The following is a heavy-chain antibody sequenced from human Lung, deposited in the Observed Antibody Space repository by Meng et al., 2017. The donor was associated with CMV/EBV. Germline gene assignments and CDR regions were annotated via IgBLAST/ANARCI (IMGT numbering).Heavy chain of an antibody. Sequence: ASXXVSXKASGYTFSGFFMHWVRQAPGQGLEWMGWINPSNGGTKYVQKFQGRVTMTRDTSINTAYMELSRLTSDGTAVYYCARVRWQQLAYDAFDIWGQGXMVTVSS. J-gene: IGHJ3*02. CDR3: ARVRWQQLAYDAFDI. V-gene: IGHV1-2*02. CDR1: GYTFSGFF. CDR2: INPSNGGT. D-gene: IGHD5-24*01.